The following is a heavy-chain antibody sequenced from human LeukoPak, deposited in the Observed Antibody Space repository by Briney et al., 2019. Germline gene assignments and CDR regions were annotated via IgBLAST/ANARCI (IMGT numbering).Heavy chain of an antibody. V-gene: IGHV1-69*13. CDR2: IIPIFGTA. J-gene: IGHJ4*02. Sequence: SVKVSCKASGGTFSSYAISWVRQAPGQGLEWMGGIIPIFGTANYAQKFQGRVTITADEPTSTAYMELSSLRSEDTAVYYCAREGRVSSGWYEYWGQGTLVTVSS. CDR3: AREGRVSSGWYEY. CDR1: GGTFSSYA. D-gene: IGHD6-19*01.